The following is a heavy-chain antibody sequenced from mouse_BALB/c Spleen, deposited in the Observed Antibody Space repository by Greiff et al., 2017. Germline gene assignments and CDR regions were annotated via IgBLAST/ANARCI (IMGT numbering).Heavy chain of an antibody. CDR2: IWAGGST. CDR1: GFSLTSYG. CDR3: ARDYYGSSSPWFAY. V-gene: IGHV2-9*02. J-gene: IGHJ3*01. D-gene: IGHD1-1*01. Sequence: VHLVESGPGLVAPSQSLSITCTVSGFSLTSYGVHWVRQPPGKGLEWLGVIWAGGSTNYNSALMSRLSISKDNSKSQVFLKMNSLQTDDTAMYYCARDYYGSSSPWFAYWGQGTLVTVSA.